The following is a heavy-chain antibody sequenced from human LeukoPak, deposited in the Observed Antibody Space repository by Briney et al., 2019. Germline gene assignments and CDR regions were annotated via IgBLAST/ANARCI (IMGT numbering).Heavy chain of an antibody. V-gene: IGHV3-23*01. Sequence: GGSLRLSCAASGFTFSTYAMSWVRQAPGKGLEWVSAMSDTTYYADSVRGRFTISRDNAKNTLYLQMNSLRAEDTAVYYCARDVAGTTVTTIFDYWGQGTLVTVSS. CDR1: GFTFSTYA. CDR3: ARDVAGTTVTTIFDY. D-gene: IGHD4-17*01. J-gene: IGHJ4*02. CDR2: MSDTT.